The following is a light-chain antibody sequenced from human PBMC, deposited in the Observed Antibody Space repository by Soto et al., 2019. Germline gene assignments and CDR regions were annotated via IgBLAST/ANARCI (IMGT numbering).Light chain of an antibody. CDR2: GPS. CDR1: ESVSTN. J-gene: IGKJ3*01. CDR3: QEYDTWPPGFT. V-gene: IGKV3-15*01. Sequence: EIVMTQSPATLSVSPGDRATLSCRASESVSTNLAWYQQKPGQAPRLLIYGPSIRATGIPARFSGSGSGTEFTLTINSLQSEDFALYYCQEYDTWPPGFTFGPGIRVDNK.